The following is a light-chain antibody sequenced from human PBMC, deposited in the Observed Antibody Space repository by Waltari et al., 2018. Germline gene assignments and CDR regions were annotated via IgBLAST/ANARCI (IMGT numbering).Light chain of an antibody. CDR2: KDS. Sequence: SYELTQPSSVSVSPGQPARITCSGDVLAKKYARWFQQKPGQAPLLVIYKDSERPSGIPERFSGSSSGTTVTLTISGAQVEDEADYYCYSAADNNVVFGGGTKLTVL. CDR3: YSAADNNVV. J-gene: IGLJ2*01. V-gene: IGLV3-27*01. CDR1: VLAKKY.